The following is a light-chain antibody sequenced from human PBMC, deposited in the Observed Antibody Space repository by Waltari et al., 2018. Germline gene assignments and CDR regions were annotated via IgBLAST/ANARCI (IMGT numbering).Light chain of an antibody. CDR3: SSYTSSSTLGV. Sequence: QSALTQPASVSGSPGQSITISCTGTSSAVGGYHYVSWYQQHPGKAPKLMIYDVSNWPSGVSNRFSGSKSSNTASLTISGLQAEDEADYYCSSYTSSSTLGVFGGGTKLTVL. CDR1: SSAVGGYHY. CDR2: DVS. V-gene: IGLV2-14*03. J-gene: IGLJ2*01.